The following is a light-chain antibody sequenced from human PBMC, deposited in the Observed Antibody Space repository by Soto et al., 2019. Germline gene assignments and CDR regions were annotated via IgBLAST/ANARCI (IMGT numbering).Light chain of an antibody. CDR1: SSDVGGYNY. J-gene: IGLJ1*01. CDR3: NSYAGSNIV. V-gene: IGLV2-8*01. CDR2: EVY. Sequence: QSALTQPPSASGSPGQSVTISCTGTSSDVGGYNYVSWYQQHPGQAPKLMIYEVYKRPSGVPNRFSGSKSGNTASLTVSGLQAEDEADYYCNSYAGSNIVFGPGTKVTVL.